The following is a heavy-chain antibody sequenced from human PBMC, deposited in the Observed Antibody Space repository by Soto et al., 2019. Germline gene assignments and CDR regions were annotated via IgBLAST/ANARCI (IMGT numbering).Heavy chain of an antibody. D-gene: IGHD2-15*01. J-gene: IGHJ5*02. CDR2: IYYSGST. V-gene: IGHV4-31*03. CDR3: AREKVAATDNWFDP. CDR1: GGSISSGGYY. Sequence: QVQLQESGPGLVKPSQTLSLTCTVSGGSISSGGYYWSWIRQHPGKGLEWIGYIYYSGSTYYNPSLKRRVTISVDTSKNQFSLKLSSVTAADTAVYYCAREKVAATDNWFDPWGQGTLVTVSS.